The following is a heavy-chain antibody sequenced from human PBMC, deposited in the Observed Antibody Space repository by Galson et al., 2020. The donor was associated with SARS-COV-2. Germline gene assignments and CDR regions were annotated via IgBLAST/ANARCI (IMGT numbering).Heavy chain of an antibody. CDR1: GFTFSSYA. CDR2: ISGSGDSP. V-gene: IGHV3-23*01. D-gene: IGHD3-16*01. Sequence: GGSLRLSCAASGFTFSSYAMTWVRQAPGKGLEWVSSISGSGDSPNYADSVKGRFTISRDNSKNTLYLQMNSLRAEDTAVYYCAKDDSEGGANWFDPWGQGTLVTVSS. J-gene: IGHJ5*02. CDR3: AKDDSEGGANWFDP.